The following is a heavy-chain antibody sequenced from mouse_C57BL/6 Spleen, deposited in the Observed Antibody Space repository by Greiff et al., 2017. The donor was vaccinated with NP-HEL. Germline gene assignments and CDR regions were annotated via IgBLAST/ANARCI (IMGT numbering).Heavy chain of an antibody. J-gene: IGHJ2*01. CDR3: TRGGNYLFDY. CDR1: GYTFTDYE. V-gene: IGHV1-15*01. D-gene: IGHD2-1*01. Sequence: VKLQQSGAELVRPGASVTLSCKASGYTFTDYEMHWVKQTPVHGLEWIGAIDPETGGTAYNQKFKGKAILTADKSSSTAYMELRSLTSEDSAVYYCTRGGNYLFDYWGQGTTLTVSS. CDR2: IDPETGGT.